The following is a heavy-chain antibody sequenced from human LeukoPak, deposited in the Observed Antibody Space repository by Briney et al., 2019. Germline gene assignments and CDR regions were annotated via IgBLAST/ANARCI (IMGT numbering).Heavy chain of an antibody. V-gene: IGHV3-30-3*01. Sequence: GGSLRLSCAASGFTFSSYAMHWVRQAPGKGLEWVAVISYDGSNKYYADSVKGRFTISRDNSKNTLYLQMNSLRAEDTAVYYCAKDRNDCGGDCYPYYFDYWGQGTLVTVSS. CDR3: AKDRNDCGGDCYPYYFDY. CDR2: ISYDGSNK. D-gene: IGHD2-21*02. J-gene: IGHJ4*02. CDR1: GFTFSSYA.